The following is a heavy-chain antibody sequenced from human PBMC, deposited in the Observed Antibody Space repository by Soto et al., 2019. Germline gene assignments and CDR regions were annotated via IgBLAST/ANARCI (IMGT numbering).Heavy chain of an antibody. Sequence: QLHLQESGPGLVKPSETLSLTCTVSGGSISSSSYYWGWIRQPPGKGLDWIGSIHYSGTTYYNPSLKSRVXTSXDXPKNQFSMKLSSVTAADTAVYYCARIIRHHYYAMDVWGQGTTVTVS. D-gene: IGHD3-3*02. CDR1: GGSISSSSYY. CDR3: ARIIRHHYYAMDV. J-gene: IGHJ6*02. V-gene: IGHV4-39*01. CDR2: IHYSGTT.